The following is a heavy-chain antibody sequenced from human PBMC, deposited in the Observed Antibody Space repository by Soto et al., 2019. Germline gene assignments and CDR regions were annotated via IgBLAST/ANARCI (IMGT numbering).Heavy chain of an antibody. CDR2: INPSGGST. D-gene: IGHD3-22*01. CDR3: ARESNTMIVKTRYFDY. CDR1: GYTFTSYY. Sequence: ASVKVSCKASGYTFTSYYMHWVRQAPGQGLEWMGIINPSGGSTSYAQKFQGRVTMTRDTSTSTVYMELSSLRSEDTAVYYCARESNTMIVKTRYFDYWSQGTLVTVSS. V-gene: IGHV1-46*01. J-gene: IGHJ4*02.